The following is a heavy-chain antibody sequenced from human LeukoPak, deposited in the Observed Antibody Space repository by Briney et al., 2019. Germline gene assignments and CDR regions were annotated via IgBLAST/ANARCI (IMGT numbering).Heavy chain of an antibody. CDR1: GFTFSSYS. V-gene: IGHV3-21*01. CDR2: ISSSSTYI. D-gene: IGHD5-12*01. CDR3: AREGYSAYGLDY. J-gene: IGHJ4*02. Sequence: GGSLRLSCAASGFTFSSYSMNWVRQAPGKGLEWVSSISSSSTYISYADSVKGRFTISRDNAKNSLDLQMDSLRVEDTAVYYCAREGYSAYGLDYWGQGTLVTVSS.